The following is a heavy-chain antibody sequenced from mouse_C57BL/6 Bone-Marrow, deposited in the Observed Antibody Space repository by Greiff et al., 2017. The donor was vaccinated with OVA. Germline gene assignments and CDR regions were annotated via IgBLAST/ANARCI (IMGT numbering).Heavy chain of an antibody. V-gene: IGHV3-6*01. CDR1: GYSITSGYY. Sequence: EVKLQESGPGLVKPSQSLSLTCSVTGYSITSGYYWNWIRQFPGNKLEWMGYISYDGSNNYNPSLKNRISITRDTSKNQFFLKLNSVTTEDTATYYCARGRNWGQGTLVTVSA. CDR3: ARGRN. J-gene: IGHJ3*01. CDR2: ISYDGSN.